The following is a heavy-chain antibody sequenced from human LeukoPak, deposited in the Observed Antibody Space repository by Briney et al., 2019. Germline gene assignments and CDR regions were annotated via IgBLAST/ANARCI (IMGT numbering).Heavy chain of an antibody. Sequence: SETLSLTCTVYGGSISSYYWSWIRQPAGKGLEWIGRIYTSGSTNYNPSLKSRVTMSVDTSKNQFSLKLSSVTAADTAVYYCARLEYSSSSTYFDYWGQGTLVTVSS. J-gene: IGHJ4*02. CDR3: ARLEYSSSSTYFDY. CDR1: GGSISSYY. D-gene: IGHD6-6*01. V-gene: IGHV4-4*07. CDR2: IYTSGST.